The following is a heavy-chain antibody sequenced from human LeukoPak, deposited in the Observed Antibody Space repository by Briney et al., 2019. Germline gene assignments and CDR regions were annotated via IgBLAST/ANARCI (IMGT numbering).Heavy chain of an antibody. D-gene: IGHD6-13*01. CDR2: IRSKANSYAT. V-gene: IGHV3-73*01. CDR1: GFTFSGSA. J-gene: IGHJ4*02. Sequence: GGSLRLSCAASGFTFSGSAMHWVRQASGKGLEWVGRIRSKANSYATAYAASVKGRFTISRDDSKNTAYLQMNSLKTEDTAVYYCTRLAAGIASWGQGTLVTVSS. CDR3: TRLAAGIAS.